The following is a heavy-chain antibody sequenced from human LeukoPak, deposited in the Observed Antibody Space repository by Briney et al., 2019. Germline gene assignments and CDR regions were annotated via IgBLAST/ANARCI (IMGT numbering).Heavy chain of an antibody. CDR3: AKVQSGARGSYTVDY. V-gene: IGHV3-23*01. D-gene: IGHD5-12*01. Sequence: PGGSLRLSCAASGFTFSTYAITWVRQGPGKGLEWVSAIRPDGDSTYYANSVTGRFTISRDNSKDTVYLQINGLRVEDTAVYYCAKVQSGARGSYTVDYEGQGPLVTVSA. CDR1: GFTFSTYA. CDR2: IRPDGDST. J-gene: IGHJ4*02.